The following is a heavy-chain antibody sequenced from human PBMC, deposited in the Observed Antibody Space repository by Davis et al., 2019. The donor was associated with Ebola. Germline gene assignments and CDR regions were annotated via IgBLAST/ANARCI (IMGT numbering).Heavy chain of an antibody. J-gene: IGHJ6*04. CDR2: ISSSSTNK. CDR1: GFTFSTYT. Sequence: GGSLRLSCAASGFTFSTYTMTWIRQAPGKGLEWISYISSSSTNKYYADSVKGRFTVSRDNAKNSLFLQMNSLRGEDAAVYYCARGGRWYDIMTEASLMDVWGKGTTVAVSS. CDR3: ARGGRWYDIMTEASLMDV. D-gene: IGHD3-9*01. V-gene: IGHV3-48*01.